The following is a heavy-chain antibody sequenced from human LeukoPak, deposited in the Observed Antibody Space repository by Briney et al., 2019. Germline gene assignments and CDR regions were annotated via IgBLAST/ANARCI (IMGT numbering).Heavy chain of an antibody. J-gene: IGHJ4*02. D-gene: IGHD1-26*01. V-gene: IGHV3-23*01. CDR3: AKDSGSYQMKYYFDY. CDR2: ISGSGGST. CDR1: GFTFSSYA. Sequence: GGSLRLSCAASGFTFSSYAMSWVRQAPGKGLEWVSAISGSGGSTYYADSVKGRFTISRDNSKNTLYPQMNSLRAEDTAVYYCAKDSGSYQMKYYFDYWGQGTLVTVSS.